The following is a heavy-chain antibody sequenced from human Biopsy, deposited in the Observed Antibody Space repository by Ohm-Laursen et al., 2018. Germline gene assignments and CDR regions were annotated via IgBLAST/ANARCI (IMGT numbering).Heavy chain of an antibody. D-gene: IGHD3-22*01. J-gene: IGHJ2*01. CDR2: VYYTGST. CDR3: ARDRGYYSDRTVPGYFDL. Sequence: GTLSLTCTVSGDSISSYYWSWIRQPPGKGLEWIGYVYYTGSTDYNPSLQSQVTISVDTSKNHFSLRLRSVTPADTAIYCARDRGYYSDRTVPGYFDLWGRGTLVTVSS. CDR1: GDSISSYY. V-gene: IGHV4-59*01.